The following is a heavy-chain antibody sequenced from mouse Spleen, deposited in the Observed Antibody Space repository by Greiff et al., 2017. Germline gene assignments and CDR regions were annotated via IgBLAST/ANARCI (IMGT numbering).Heavy chain of an antibody. D-gene: IGHD2-2*01. J-gene: IGHJ2*01. Sequence: QVQLKESGPELVKPGASVKISCKASGYTFTDYYINWVKQRPGQGLEWIGWIFPGSGSTYYNEKFKGKATLTVDKSSSTAYMLLSSLTSEDSAVYFCARSTGLRTGVDYWGQGTTLTVSS. CDR3: ARSTGLRTGVDY. CDR1: GYTFTDYY. V-gene: IGHV1-75*01. CDR2: IFPGSGST.